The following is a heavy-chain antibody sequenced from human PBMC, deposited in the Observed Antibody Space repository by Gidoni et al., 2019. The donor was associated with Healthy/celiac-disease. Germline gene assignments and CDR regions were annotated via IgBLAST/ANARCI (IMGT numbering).Heavy chain of an antibody. CDR3: TREDKYCSGGSCYSGY. D-gene: IGHD2-15*01. Sequence: EVQLVESGGGLVQPGRSLRLSCTASGFTFGDYAMSWVRQAPGKGLEWVGFMRSKAYGGTTEYAASVKGRLTISRDDSKSIAYLQMNSLKTEDTAVYYCTREDKYCSGGSCYSGYWGQGTLVTVSS. CDR1: GFTFGDYA. V-gene: IGHV3-49*04. CDR2: MRSKAYGGTT. J-gene: IGHJ4*02.